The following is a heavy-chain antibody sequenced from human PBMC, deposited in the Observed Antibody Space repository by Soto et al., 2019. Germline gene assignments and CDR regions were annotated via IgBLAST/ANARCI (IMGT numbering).Heavy chain of an antibody. D-gene: IGHD4-4*01. CDR2: ISSSSSTI. CDR3: ARDKNSNHCYGMDV. Sequence: ESGGGLVQPGGSLRLSCAASGFTFSSYSMNWVRQAPGKGLEWVSYISSSSSTIYYADSVKGRFTISRDNAKNSLYLQMNSLRDEDTAVYYCARDKNSNHCYGMDVWGQGTTVTVSS. CDR1: GFTFSSYS. V-gene: IGHV3-48*02. J-gene: IGHJ6*02.